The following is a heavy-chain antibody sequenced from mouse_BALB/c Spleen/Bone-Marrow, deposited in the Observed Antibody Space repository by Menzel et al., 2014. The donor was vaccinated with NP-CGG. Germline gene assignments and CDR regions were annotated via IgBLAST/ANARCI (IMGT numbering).Heavy chain of an antibody. CDR1: GYTFTNYW. J-gene: IGHJ4*01. CDR2: IYPSDSYT. CDR3: TRWLPYAMDY. V-gene: IGHV1-69*02. D-gene: IGHD2-2*01. Sequence: QVQLQQSGAELVRPGASVKLSCKASGYTFTNYWINWVKQRPGQGLEWIGNIYPSDSYTNYNRKFKDKATLTVDKSSSTAYMQLSSPTSEDSAVYYCTRWLPYAMDYWGQGTSVTVSS.